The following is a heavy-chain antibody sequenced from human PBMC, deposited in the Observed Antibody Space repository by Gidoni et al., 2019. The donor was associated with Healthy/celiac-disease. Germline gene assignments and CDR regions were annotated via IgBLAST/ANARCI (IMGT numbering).Heavy chain of an antibody. J-gene: IGHJ4*02. CDR3: ARGLQTTVTTGLDY. V-gene: IGHV4-34*01. CDR2: INHSGST. Sequence: QVQLQQWGAGLLKPSETLSLTCAVYGGSFSGYYWSWIRQPPGKGLEWIGEINHSGSTNYNPSLKSRVTISVDTSKNQFSLKLSSVTAADTAVYYCARGLQTTVTTGLDYWGQGTLVTVSS. CDR1: GGSFSGYY. D-gene: IGHD4-17*01.